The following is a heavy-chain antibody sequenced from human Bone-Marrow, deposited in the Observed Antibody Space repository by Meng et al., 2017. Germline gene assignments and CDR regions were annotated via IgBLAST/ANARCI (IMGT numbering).Heavy chain of an antibody. V-gene: IGHV4-34*01. D-gene: IGHD4-11*01. CDR1: GGSFSDYY. CDR3: ARGPTTMAHDFDY. CDR2: IKHSGST. J-gene: IGHJ4*02. Sequence: QVPHRQWGAGRLKPSEPRSLTCVVSGGSFSDYYWSWIRQPPGKGLEWIGEIKHSGSTNYNPSLESRATISVDTSQNNLSLKLSSVTAADSAVYYCARGPTTMAHDFDYWGQGTLVTVSS.